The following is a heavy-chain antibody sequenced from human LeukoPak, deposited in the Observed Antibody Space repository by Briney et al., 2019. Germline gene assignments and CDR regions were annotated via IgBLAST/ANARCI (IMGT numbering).Heavy chain of an antibody. CDR1: GFTFDDYG. CDR2: INWNGGST. CDR3: ARGDEFDYYYMDV. J-gene: IGHJ6*03. V-gene: IGHV3-20*04. Sequence: PGGSLRLSCAAFGFTFDDYGMSWVRQAPGKGLEWVSGINWNGGSTGYADSVKGRFTISRDNAKNSLYLQMNSLRAEDTALYYCARGDEFDYYYMDVWGKGTTVTVSS.